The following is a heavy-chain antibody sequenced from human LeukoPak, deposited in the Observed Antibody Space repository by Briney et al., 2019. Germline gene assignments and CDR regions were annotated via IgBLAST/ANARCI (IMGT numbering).Heavy chain of an antibody. CDR3: ARDASDYWFFDL. CDR1: GFTFSSYE. J-gene: IGHJ2*01. Sequence: GGSLRFSCAASGFTFSSYEMNWVRQAPGKGLEWVSYISSSGSTIYYADSLKGRFTISRDNAKNSLYLQMNSLRAEDTALYYCARDASDYWFFDLWGRGTLVTVSS. V-gene: IGHV3-48*03. CDR2: ISSSGSTI. D-gene: IGHD3-3*01.